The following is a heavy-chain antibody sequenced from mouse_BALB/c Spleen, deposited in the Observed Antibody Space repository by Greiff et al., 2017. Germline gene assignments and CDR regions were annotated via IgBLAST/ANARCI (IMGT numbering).Heavy chain of an antibody. CDR3: ARGGNWFAY. CDR2: ISSGGSYT. CDR1: GFTFSSYA. V-gene: IGHV5-9-3*01. D-gene: IGHD2-1*01. Sequence: EVKLQESGGGLVKPGGSLKLSCAASGFTFSSYAMSWVRQTPEKRLEWVATISSGGSYTYYPDSVKGRFTISRDNAKNTLYLQMSSLRSEDTAMYYCARGGNWFAYWGQGTLVTVSA. J-gene: IGHJ3*01.